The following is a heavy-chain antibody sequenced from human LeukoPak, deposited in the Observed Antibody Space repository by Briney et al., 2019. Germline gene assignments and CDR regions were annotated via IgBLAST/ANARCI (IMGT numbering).Heavy chain of an antibody. V-gene: IGHV1-24*01. CDR2: FDPEDGET. CDR1: GYTLTELS. D-gene: IGHD3-3*01. Sequence: GASVKVSCKVSGYTLTELSMHWVRQAPGKGLEWMGGFDPEDGETIYAQKFQGRVTMTEDTSTDTAYMELSSLRSEDTAVYYCATGAPTGHWYYDFWSGYYFDYWGQGTLVTVSS. CDR3: ATGAPTGHWYYDFWSGYYFDY. J-gene: IGHJ4*02.